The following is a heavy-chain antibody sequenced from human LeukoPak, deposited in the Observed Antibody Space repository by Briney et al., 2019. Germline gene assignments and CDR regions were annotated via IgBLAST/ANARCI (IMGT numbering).Heavy chain of an antibody. CDR2: IIPIFGTA. Sequence: SVKVSCEASGGTFSSYAISWVRQAPGQGLEWMGGIIPIFGTANFAQKFQGRVTITADKSTSTAYMELSSLRSEDTAVYYCARDVCSSTSCYGKDAFDIWGQGTMVTVSS. V-gene: IGHV1-69*06. CDR1: GGTFSSYA. D-gene: IGHD2-2*01. J-gene: IGHJ3*02. CDR3: ARDVCSSTSCYGKDAFDI.